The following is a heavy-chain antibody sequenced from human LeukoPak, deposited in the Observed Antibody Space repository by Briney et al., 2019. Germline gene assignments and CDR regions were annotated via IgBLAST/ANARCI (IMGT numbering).Heavy chain of an antibody. CDR3: ARGVVIAAGYPWFDP. J-gene: IGHJ5*02. D-gene: IGHD2-15*01. CDR2: ISSSSSYI. V-gene: IGHV3-21*01. CDR1: GFTFSTYS. Sequence: PGGSLRLSCAASGFTFSTYSMNWVRQAPGKGLEWVSSISSSSSYIYYADSVKGRFTISRDNAKNSLYLQMNSLRAEDTAVYYCARGVVIAAGYPWFDPWGQGTLV.